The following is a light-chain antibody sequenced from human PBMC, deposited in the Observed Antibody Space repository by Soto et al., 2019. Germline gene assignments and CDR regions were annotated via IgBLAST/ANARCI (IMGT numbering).Light chain of an antibody. CDR1: QTISSW. CDR2: KAS. Sequence: DIQMTQSPSTLSGSVGDRVTITCRASQTISSWLAWYQQKPGKAAKLLIYKASTLKSGVPSRFSGGGSGTEFTLTISSLQPDYFATYYCQHYNTYSEAFGQGTKVELK. V-gene: IGKV1-5*03. J-gene: IGKJ1*01. CDR3: QHYNTYSEA.